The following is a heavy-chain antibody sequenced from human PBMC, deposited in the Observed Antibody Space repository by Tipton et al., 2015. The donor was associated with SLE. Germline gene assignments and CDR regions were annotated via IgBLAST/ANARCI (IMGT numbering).Heavy chain of an antibody. CDR3: AREEYSSSWYRAYGMDV. Sequence: TLSLTCTVSGGSISSYYWSWIRQPPGKGLEWIGYIYYSGGTNYNPSLKSRVTISVDTSKNQFSLKLSSVTAADTAVYYCAREEYSSSWYRAYGMDVWGQGTTVTVSS. CDR2: IYYSGGT. D-gene: IGHD6-13*01. J-gene: IGHJ6*02. V-gene: IGHV4-59*01. CDR1: GGSISSYY.